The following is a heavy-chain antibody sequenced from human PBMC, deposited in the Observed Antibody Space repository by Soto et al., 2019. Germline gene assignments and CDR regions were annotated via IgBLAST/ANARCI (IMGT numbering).Heavy chain of an antibody. Sequence: ASVKVSRKACGYTFTSYYMHWVRHAPGQGLEWMGIINPSGGSTSYAQKFQGRVTMARDTSTSTVYMELSSLRAEDTAVYYCAREYGDPVTQRGDAFHHYGIDVCGQRTTDTVSS. V-gene: IGHV1-46*01. D-gene: IGHD4-17*01. J-gene: IGHJ6*02. CDR2: INPSGGST. CDR3: AREYGDPVTQRGDAFHHYGIDV. CDR1: GYTFTSYY.